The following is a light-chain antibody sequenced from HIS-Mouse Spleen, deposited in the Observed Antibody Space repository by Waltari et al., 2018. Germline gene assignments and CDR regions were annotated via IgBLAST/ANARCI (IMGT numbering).Light chain of an antibody. V-gene: IGLV3-27*01. CDR2: KDS. CDR3: YSAADNNWV. CDR1: VLAKKD. Sequence: SYELTQPSSVSVSPGQSARITCSGDVLAKKDARWFQQEPGQAPVLVSYKDSERPSGIPERFSGSSSGTTVTLTISGAQVEDEADYYCYSAADNNWVFGGGTKLTVL. J-gene: IGLJ3*02.